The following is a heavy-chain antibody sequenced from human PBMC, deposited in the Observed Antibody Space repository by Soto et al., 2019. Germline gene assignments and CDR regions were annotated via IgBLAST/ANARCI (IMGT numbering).Heavy chain of an antibody. D-gene: IGHD6-13*01. Sequence: GGSLRLSCAASGFTFSNAWMSWVRQAPGKGLEWVGRIKSKTDGGTTDYAAPVKGRFTISRDDSKNTLYLQMNSLKTEDTAVYYCTTDPDSSSWYVFDYWGQGTLVTVSS. CDR3: TTDPDSSSWYVFDY. CDR2: IKSKTDGGTT. CDR1: GFTFSNAW. J-gene: IGHJ4*02. V-gene: IGHV3-15*01.